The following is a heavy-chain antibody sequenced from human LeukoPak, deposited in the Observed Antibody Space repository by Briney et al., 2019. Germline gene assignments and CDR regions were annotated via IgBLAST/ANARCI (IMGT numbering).Heavy chain of an antibody. CDR2: INHSGST. Sequence: SETLSLTCAVYGGSFSGYYWSWIRQPPGKGLEGIGEINHSGSTNYNPSLKSRVTISVDTSKNQFSLKLSSVTAADTAVYYCARRIALYYGDYGWYFDLWGRGTLVTVSS. V-gene: IGHV4-34*01. J-gene: IGHJ2*01. CDR3: ARRIALYYGDYGWYFDL. D-gene: IGHD4-17*01. CDR1: GGSFSGYY.